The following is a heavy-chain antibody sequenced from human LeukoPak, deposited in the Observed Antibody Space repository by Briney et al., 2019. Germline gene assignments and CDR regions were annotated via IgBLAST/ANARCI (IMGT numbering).Heavy chain of an antibody. CDR1: GYSISSGYY. D-gene: IGHD3-22*01. Sequence: PSETLSLTCTVSGYSISSGYYWGWIRQPPGKGLEWIGNIYHSGSTYYNPSLKSRVTISVDTSKNQFSLKLSSVTAADTAVYYCARVRSYDDSSGYHGPFDYWGQGTLVTVSS. CDR3: ARVRSYDDSSGYHGPFDY. CDR2: IYHSGST. V-gene: IGHV4-38-2*02. J-gene: IGHJ4*02.